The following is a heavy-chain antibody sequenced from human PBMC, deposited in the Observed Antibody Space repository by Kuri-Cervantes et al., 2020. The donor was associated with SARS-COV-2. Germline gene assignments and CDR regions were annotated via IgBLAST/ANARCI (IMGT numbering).Heavy chain of an antibody. Sequence: ASVKVSCKASGYIFTNYAIHWVRQAPGQRLEWMGWIYAGNGNTKYSQRFQGRVTITRDTSASTAYMELSSLRYGDTAVYYCARGQWLVKYYFDYWAQGTLVTVSS. CDR3: ARGQWLVKYYFDY. CDR1: GYIFTNYA. J-gene: IGHJ4*02. CDR2: IYAGNGNT. D-gene: IGHD6-19*01. V-gene: IGHV1-3*01.